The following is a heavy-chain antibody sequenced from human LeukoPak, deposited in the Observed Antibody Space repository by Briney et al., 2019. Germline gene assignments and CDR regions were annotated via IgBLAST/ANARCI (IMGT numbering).Heavy chain of an antibody. J-gene: IGHJ5*02. CDR2: IYYSGST. CDR1: GGSISSYY. CDR3: ARDRNYDFWSGPLPGWFDP. V-gene: IGHV4-59*01. D-gene: IGHD3-3*01. Sequence: SETLSLTCTVSGGSISSYYWSWIRQPPGKGLEWIGYIYYSGSTNYNPSLKCRVTISVYTSKNQFSLKLSSVTAADTAVYYCARDRNYDFWSGPLPGWFDPWGQGTLVTVSS.